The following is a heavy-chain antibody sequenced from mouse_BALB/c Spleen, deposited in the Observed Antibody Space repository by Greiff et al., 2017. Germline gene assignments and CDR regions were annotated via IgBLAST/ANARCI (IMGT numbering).Heavy chain of an antibody. CDR1: GYTFTDYY. J-gene: IGHJ4*01. V-gene: IGHV1-77*01. Sequence: VQLQQSGAELARPGASVKLSCKASGYTFTDYYINWVKQRTGQGLEWIGEIYPGSGNTYYNEKFKGKATLTADKSSSTAYMQLSSLTSEDSAVYFCASYYGYAMDYWGQGTSVTVSS. CDR2: IYPGSGNT. CDR3: ASYYGYAMDY. D-gene: IGHD1-1*01.